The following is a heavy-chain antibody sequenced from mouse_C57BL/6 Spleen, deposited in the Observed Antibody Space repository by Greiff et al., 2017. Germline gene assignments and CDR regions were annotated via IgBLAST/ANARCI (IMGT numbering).Heavy chain of an antibody. CDR2: IWSGGST. CDR3: AATVVASFDY. J-gene: IGHJ2*01. V-gene: IGHV2-4*01. Sequence: LQQSGPGLVQPSQSLSITCTVSGFSLTSYGVHWVRQPPGKGLEWLGVIWSGGSTDDNAAFISRLSISKDNSKSQVFCKMNSLQADDTAIYYCAATVVASFDYWGQGTTLTVSS. CDR1: GFSLTSYG. D-gene: IGHD1-1*01.